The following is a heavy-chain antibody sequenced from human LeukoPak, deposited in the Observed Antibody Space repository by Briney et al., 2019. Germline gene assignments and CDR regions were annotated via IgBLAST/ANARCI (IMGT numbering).Heavy chain of an antibody. V-gene: IGHV3-23*01. Sequence: PGGSLRLSCAASGFTFSSYAMTWVRQAPGKGLEWVSAIIGSGGSTYYSDSVKGRFTISRDNSKNTLYLQMNSLRAEDTAVYYCAKDDCTNGVCYTRDYWGQGNLVTVSS. CDR2: IIGSGGST. CDR1: GFTFSSYA. J-gene: IGHJ4*02. D-gene: IGHD2-8*01. CDR3: AKDDCTNGVCYTRDY.